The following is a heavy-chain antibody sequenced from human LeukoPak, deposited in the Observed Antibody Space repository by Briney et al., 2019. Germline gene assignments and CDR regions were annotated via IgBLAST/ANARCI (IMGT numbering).Heavy chain of an antibody. CDR2: MYTSGTT. V-gene: IGHV4-4*07. D-gene: IGHD3-3*01. CDR3: ARDWWSGYLDY. Sequence: PSETLSLTCTVSGGSISSYYWSWIRQPAGKGLEWIGRMYTSGTTNYNPSLESRVTISIDTSKNQFSLKLSSVTAADTAMYYCARDWWSGYLDYWGQGTLVTVSS. J-gene: IGHJ4*02. CDR1: GGSISSYY.